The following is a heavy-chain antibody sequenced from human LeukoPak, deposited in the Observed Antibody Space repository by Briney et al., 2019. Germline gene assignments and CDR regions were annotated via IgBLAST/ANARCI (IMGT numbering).Heavy chain of an antibody. CDR3: AREFSRYCSSTSCYPGLWFGEDFHFDY. D-gene: IGHD2-2*01. Sequence: SVKVSCKASGGTFSSYAIGWVRQAPGQGLEWMGGIIPIFGTANYAQKFQGRVTITADESTSTAYMELSSLRSEDTAVYYCAREFSRYCSSTSCYPGLWFGEDFHFDYWGQGTLVTVSS. J-gene: IGHJ4*02. CDR2: IIPIFGTA. V-gene: IGHV1-69*13. CDR1: GGTFSSYA.